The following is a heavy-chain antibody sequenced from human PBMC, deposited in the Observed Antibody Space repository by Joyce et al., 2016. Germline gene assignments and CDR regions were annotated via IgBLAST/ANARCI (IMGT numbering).Heavy chain of an antibody. Sequence: QVQLQESGPGLVKPSQTLSLTCSVSGGSISSGNYYWSWIRQPAGKGLEWIGRVFTRGTTDYNASLKSRATVSVDTSQNQFSLKLRSVIAADTAMYFCARGRMGAYNYGPLDYWGQGTLVTVSS. CDR3: ARGRMGAYNYGPLDY. CDR2: VFTRGTT. V-gene: IGHV4-61*02. CDR1: GGSISSGNYY. D-gene: IGHD5-18*01. J-gene: IGHJ4*02.